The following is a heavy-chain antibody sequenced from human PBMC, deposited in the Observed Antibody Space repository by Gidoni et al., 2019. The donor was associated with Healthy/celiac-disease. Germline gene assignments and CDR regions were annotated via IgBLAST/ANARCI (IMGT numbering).Heavy chain of an antibody. Sequence: QVQLQESGPGLVKPPQTLSLTCTVSGRPISRGSYYWSWIRQPAGKGLEWIGRIYTSGSTNYNPSLKSRVTISVDTYKNQFSLKLSSVTAADTAVYYCAREGGLLWFGELSHFDYWGQGTLVTVSS. V-gene: IGHV4-61*02. D-gene: IGHD3-10*01. CDR2: IYTSGST. CDR1: GRPISRGSYY. J-gene: IGHJ4*02. CDR3: AREGGLLWFGELSHFDY.